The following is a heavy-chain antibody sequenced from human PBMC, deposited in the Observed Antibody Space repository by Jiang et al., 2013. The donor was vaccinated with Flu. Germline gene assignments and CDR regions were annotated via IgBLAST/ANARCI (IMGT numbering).Heavy chain of an antibody. CDR3: ARAGILSSGWYSGEYYFDY. D-gene: IGHD6-19*01. CDR2: TYYRSKWYN. V-gene: IGHV6-1*01. CDR1: SNSAA. J-gene: IGHJ4*02. Sequence: SNSAAWNWIRQSPSRGLEWLGRTYYRSKWYNDYAVSVKSRITINPDTSKNQFSLQLNSVTPEDTAVYYCARAGILSSGWYSGEYYFDYWGQGTLVTVSS.